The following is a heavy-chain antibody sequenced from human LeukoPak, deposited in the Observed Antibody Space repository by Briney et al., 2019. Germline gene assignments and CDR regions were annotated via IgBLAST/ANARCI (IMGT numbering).Heavy chain of an antibody. CDR2: INHSGST. J-gene: IGHJ4*02. Sequence: PSETLSLTCAVYGGSFSGYYWSWIRQPPGKGLEWIGEINHSGSTNYNPSLKSRVTISVDTSKNQFSLKLSSVTAADTAVYYCASRGRVTPKVGIDYWGQGTLVTVSS. CDR3: ASRGRVTPKVGIDY. CDR1: GGSFSGYY. V-gene: IGHV4-34*01. D-gene: IGHD2-21*02.